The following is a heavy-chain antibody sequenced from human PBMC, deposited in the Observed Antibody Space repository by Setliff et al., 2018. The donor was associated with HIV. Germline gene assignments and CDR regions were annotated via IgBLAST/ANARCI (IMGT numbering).Heavy chain of an antibody. J-gene: IGHJ4*02. V-gene: IGHV4-4*08. CDR1: GGSISSYY. Sequence: SETLSLTCTVSGGSISSYYWSWIRQPPGKGLEWIGYIYTSGSADYNPSLKSRVTISVDTSKNQFSLKLSSVTAADTAVYYCASTYYNFWSGYQGIDYWGQGTLVTVSS. CDR3: ASTYYNFWSGYQGIDY. D-gene: IGHD3-3*01. CDR2: IYTSGSA.